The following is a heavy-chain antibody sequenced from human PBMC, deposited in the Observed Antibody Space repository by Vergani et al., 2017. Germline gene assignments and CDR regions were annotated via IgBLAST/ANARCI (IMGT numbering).Heavy chain of an antibody. J-gene: IGHJ4*02. CDR2: ISGHGDRT. D-gene: IGHD1-14*01. Sequence: EVHLLESGGGQVEAGGSLRLSCVASGFTFSNSAMSWVRQTSGKGLEWVSAISGHGDRTYYADSVKGRFTISRDNSKNTVYLQMNSLKAEDRAVYYCAKDWVEPGPGGFDYWGQGTLVTVSS. V-gene: IGHV3-23*01. CDR1: GFTFSNSA. CDR3: AKDWVEPGPGGFDY.